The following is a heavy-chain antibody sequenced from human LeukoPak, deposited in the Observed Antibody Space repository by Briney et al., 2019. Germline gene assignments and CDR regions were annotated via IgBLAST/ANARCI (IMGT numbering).Heavy chain of an antibody. D-gene: IGHD1-26*01. Sequence: GGSLRLSCAASGFTFSSYEMNWVRQAPGKGLEWVSFVSSSGSTIYYADSVKGRFTISRDNANNSLYLRMHSLRAGDTAIYYCAAGWERWTLDYWGQGTLVTVSS. V-gene: IGHV3-48*03. CDR2: VSSSGSTI. CDR1: GFTFSSYE. CDR3: AAGWERWTLDY. J-gene: IGHJ4*02.